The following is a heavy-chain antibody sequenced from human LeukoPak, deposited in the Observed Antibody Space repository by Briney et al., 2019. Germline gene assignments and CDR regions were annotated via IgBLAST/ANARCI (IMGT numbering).Heavy chain of an antibody. D-gene: IGHD3-16*02. CDR3: ARTLRLGELSFFDY. CDR1: GGSISSGGYS. Sequence: SQTLSLTCAVSGGSISSGGYSWSWIRQPPGKGLEWIGEIYHSGSTNYNPSLKSRVTISVDKSKNQFSLKLSSVTAADTAVYYCARTLRLGELSFFDYWGQGTLVTVSS. CDR2: IYHSGST. J-gene: IGHJ4*02. V-gene: IGHV4-30-2*01.